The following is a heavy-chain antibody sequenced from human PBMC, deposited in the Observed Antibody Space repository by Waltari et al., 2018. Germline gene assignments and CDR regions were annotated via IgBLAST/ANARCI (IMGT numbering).Heavy chain of an antibody. V-gene: IGHV5-51*01. CDR1: GYIFPNYW. CDR2: SFPGDSDT. J-gene: IGHJ4*02. D-gene: IGHD3-10*01. Sequence: EVQLAQPGAEVTKPGESLKISCQASGYIFPNYWIGWVRQGPGKGLEWLGISFPGDSDTMYSPSFHGHVSISADQSISTAYLQWTSLQASDTAMYYCVRQRPLFDYYGSKVNPQEIEFWGQGTLVTVSS. CDR3: VRQRPLFDYYGSKVNPQEIEF.